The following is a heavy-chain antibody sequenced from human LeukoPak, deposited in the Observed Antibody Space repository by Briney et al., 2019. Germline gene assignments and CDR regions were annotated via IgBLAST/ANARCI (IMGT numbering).Heavy chain of an antibody. CDR2: IYTSGST. Sequence: SETLSLTCAVYGGSFSGYYWSWIRQPAGKGLEYIGRIYTSGSTNYNPSLKSRVTMSVDTSKNQFSLKLSSVTAADTAVYYCARAILRRIVGWAPFELSNWFDPWGQGTLVTVSS. D-gene: IGHD2-21*01. CDR1: GGSFSGYY. CDR3: ARAILRRIVGWAPFELSNWFDP. V-gene: IGHV4-59*10. J-gene: IGHJ5*02.